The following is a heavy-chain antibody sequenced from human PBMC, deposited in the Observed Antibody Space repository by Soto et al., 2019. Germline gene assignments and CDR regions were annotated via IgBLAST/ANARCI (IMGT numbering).Heavy chain of an antibody. D-gene: IGHD3-9*01. CDR3: AKDGAELRYFDWVPDY. J-gene: IGHJ4*02. V-gene: IGHV3-30*18. CDR1: GFTFSSYG. CDR2: ISYDGSNK. Sequence: GGSLRLSCAASGFTFSSYGMHWVRQAPGKGLEWVAVISYDGSNKYYADSVKGRFTISRDNSKNTLYLQMNSLRAEDTAVYYCAKDGAELRYFDWVPDYWSQGTLVTVSS.